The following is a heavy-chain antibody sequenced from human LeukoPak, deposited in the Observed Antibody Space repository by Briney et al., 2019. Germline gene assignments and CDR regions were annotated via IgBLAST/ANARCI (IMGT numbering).Heavy chain of an antibody. V-gene: IGHV3-66*01. CDR1: GFSVSKNY. CDR3: VTRIAATY. CDR2: IYTDGNT. Sequence: GGSLRLSCAASGFSVSKNYMSWVRQTPGRGLEWVSLIYTDGNTYYADSVKGRFTISRDQSKNTLYLQMNSLRGEDTALYYCVTRIAATYWGQGALVTVSS. J-gene: IGHJ4*02. D-gene: IGHD2-21*01.